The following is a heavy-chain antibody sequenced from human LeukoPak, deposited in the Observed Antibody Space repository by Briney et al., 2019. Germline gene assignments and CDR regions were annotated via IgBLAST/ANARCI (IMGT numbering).Heavy chain of an antibody. V-gene: IGHV1-69*04. Sequence: SVKVSCKASGGTFTSYTISWVRQAPGQGLEWMGRIIPILGIANYAQKFQGRVTITADKSTSTAYMELSSLRSEDTAVYYCAREYSSSSWECWGQGTLVTVSS. CDR2: IIPILGIA. CDR1: GGTFTSYT. J-gene: IGHJ4*02. D-gene: IGHD6-6*01. CDR3: AREYSSSSWEC.